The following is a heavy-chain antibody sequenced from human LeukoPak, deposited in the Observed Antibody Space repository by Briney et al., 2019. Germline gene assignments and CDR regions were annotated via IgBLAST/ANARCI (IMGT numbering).Heavy chain of an antibody. V-gene: IGHV1-2*02. D-gene: IGHD3-22*01. CDR2: INPNSGGT. Sequence: ASVKVSCKASGFTFTTYYMHWVRQAPGQGLEWMGWINPNSGGTNYAQKFQGRVTMTRDTSISTAYMELSRLRSDDTAVYYCARDHDSSGYHDAFDIWGQGTMVTVSS. CDR3: ARDHDSSGYHDAFDI. J-gene: IGHJ3*02. CDR1: GFTFTTYY.